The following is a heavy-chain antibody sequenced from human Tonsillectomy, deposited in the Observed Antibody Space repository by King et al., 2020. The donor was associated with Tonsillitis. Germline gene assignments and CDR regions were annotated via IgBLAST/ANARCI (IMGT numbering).Heavy chain of an antibody. J-gene: IGHJ2*01. CDR2: ISYDGSNK. D-gene: IGHD1-26*01. Sequence: HVQLVESGGGVVQPGRSLRLSCAASGFTFSSYGMHWVRQAPGKGLEWVAVISYDGSNKYYADSVKGRFTISRDNSKNTLYLQMNSLRAEDTAVYYCAKDGDHWGLLRGYWYFDLWGRGTLVTVSS. V-gene: IGHV3-30*18. CDR3: AKDGDHWGLLRGYWYFDL. CDR1: GFTFSSYG.